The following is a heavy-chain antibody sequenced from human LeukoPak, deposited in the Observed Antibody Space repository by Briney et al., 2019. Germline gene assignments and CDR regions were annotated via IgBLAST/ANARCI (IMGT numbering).Heavy chain of an antibody. Sequence: GSSVKVSCKASGGTFSSYAISWVRQAPGQGLEWMGRIIPILGIANYAQKFQGRVTITADKSTSTAYMELCSLRSEDTAVYYCARYGSYCGGDCYSGYYYYGMDVWGQGTTVTVSS. CDR2: IIPILGIA. CDR3: ARYGSYCGGDCYSGYYYYGMDV. V-gene: IGHV1-69*04. J-gene: IGHJ6*02. CDR1: GGTFSSYA. D-gene: IGHD2-21*02.